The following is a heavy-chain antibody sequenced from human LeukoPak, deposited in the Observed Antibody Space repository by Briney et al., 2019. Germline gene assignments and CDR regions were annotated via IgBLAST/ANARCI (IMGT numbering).Heavy chain of an antibody. CDR2: IYYSGSI. J-gene: IGHJ4*02. CDR3: ARTDSYGYVHDY. V-gene: IGHV4-28*05. D-gene: IGHD5-18*01. CDR1: GYAISSSNW. Sequence: SETLSLTCAVYGYAISSSNWWGWIRQPPGKGLEWIGYIYYSGSIYYNPSLKSRITMSVDTSKNQFSLKLSSVTAVDTAVYYCARTDSYGYVHDYWGQGTLVTVSS.